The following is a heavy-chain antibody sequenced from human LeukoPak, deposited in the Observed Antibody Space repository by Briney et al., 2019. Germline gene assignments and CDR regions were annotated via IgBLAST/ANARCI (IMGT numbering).Heavy chain of an antibody. CDR1: GGSISSYY. D-gene: IGHD5-18*01. CDR3: ARVEDTAMDIGAFDI. Sequence: SETLSLTCTVVGGSISSYYWSWIRQPPGKGLEWNGYIYYSGSTNYNPSLKSRVTISVDTSTNQFSLKLSSVTAADTAVYYCARVEDTAMDIGAFDIWGQGTMVTVSS. V-gene: IGHV4-59*01. J-gene: IGHJ3*02. CDR2: IYYSGST.